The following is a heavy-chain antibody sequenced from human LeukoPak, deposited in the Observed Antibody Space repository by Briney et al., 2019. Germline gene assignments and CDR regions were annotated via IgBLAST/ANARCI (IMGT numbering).Heavy chain of an antibody. D-gene: IGHD3-22*01. Sequence: GRSLRLSCAASGFTFSSYGMHWVRQAPGKGLEWVAVMWYDGSNKYYADSVKGRFTISRDNSKNTLYLQMNSLRAEDTAAYYCARGVYDSSGYYFNPYFDYWGQGTPVTVSS. CDR2: MWYDGSNK. CDR3: ARGVYDSSGYYFNPYFDY. V-gene: IGHV3-33*01. CDR1: GFTFSSYG. J-gene: IGHJ4*02.